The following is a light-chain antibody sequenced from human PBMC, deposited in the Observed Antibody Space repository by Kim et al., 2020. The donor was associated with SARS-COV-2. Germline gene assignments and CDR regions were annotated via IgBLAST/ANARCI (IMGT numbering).Light chain of an antibody. J-gene: IGLJ2*01. CDR2: RDS. V-gene: IGLV3-9*01. CDR3: QVWGSSTVV. CDR1: NIGNKN. Sequence: SVAPGQKATITCGGNNIGNKNVHWYQQKPGQAPVLVIYRDSNRPSGIPERFSASNSGNTATLTISRAQAGDEADYYCQVWGSSTVVFGGGTKLTVL.